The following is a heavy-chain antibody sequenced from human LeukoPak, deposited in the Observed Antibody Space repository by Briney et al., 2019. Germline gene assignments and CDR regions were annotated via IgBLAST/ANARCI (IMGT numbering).Heavy chain of an antibody. CDR1: GFTFSDYY. CDR2: ISSSSSYI. D-gene: IGHD3-16*01. V-gene: IGHV3-21*01. Sequence: GGSLRLSCAASGFTFSDYYMNWVRQAPGKGLEWVSSISSSSSYIYYADSVKGRFTISRDNAKNSLYLQMNSLRAEDTAVYYCARVRGGTPLYYFDYWGQGTLVTVSS. CDR3: ARVRGGTPLYYFDY. J-gene: IGHJ4*02.